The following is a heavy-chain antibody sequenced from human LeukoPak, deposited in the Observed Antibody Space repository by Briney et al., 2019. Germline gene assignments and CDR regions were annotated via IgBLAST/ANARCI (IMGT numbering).Heavy chain of an antibody. V-gene: IGHV4-34*01. Sequence: PSETLSLTCAVYGASFSGYYWSWIRQPPGKGLEWMGEINRSGSTNYNPSLKSRVTISVDTSKNQFSLKLSSVTAADTAVYYCARHTAHRRYYGSGSHDYWGQGTLVTVSS. J-gene: IGHJ4*02. CDR2: INRSGST. D-gene: IGHD3-10*01. CDR1: GASFSGYY. CDR3: ARHTAHRRYYGSGSHDY.